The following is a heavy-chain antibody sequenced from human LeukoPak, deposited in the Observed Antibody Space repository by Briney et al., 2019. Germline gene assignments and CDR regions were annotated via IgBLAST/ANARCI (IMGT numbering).Heavy chain of an antibody. V-gene: IGHV1-69*04. Sequence: SVKVSCKASGGTFSSYAISWVRQAPGQGLEWMGRIIPILGIANYAQKFQGRVTITADKSTSTAYMELSSLRSEDTAVYYCAAQGYCSSTSCPGAFDIWGQGTMVTVSS. CDR3: AAQGYCSSTSCPGAFDI. D-gene: IGHD2-2*01. CDR2: IIPILGIA. CDR1: GGTFSSYA. J-gene: IGHJ3*02.